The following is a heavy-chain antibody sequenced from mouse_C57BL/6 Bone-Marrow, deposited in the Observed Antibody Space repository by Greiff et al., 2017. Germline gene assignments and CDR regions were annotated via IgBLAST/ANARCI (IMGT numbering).Heavy chain of an antibody. V-gene: IGHV1-77*01. CDR3: ARGRANWVFVLDY. CDR1: GYTFTDYY. D-gene: IGHD4-1*01. J-gene: IGHJ2*01. Sequence: VQLQQSGAELVTPGASVKISCKASGYTFTDYYINWVKQRPGQGLEWIGKIGPGSGSTYYNEQFKGKATLTADKSSSTAYMQLRSLTSVVSAVSFWARGRANWVFVLDYWGQGTTLTVSS. CDR2: IGPGSGST.